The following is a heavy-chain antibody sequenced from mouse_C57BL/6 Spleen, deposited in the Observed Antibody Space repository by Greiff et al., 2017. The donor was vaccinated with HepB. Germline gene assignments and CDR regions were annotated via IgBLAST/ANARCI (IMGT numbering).Heavy chain of an antibody. Sequence: VQLQQPGAELVKPGASVKLSCKASGYTFTSYWMHWVKQRPGRGLEWIGRIEPNSGGTKYNEKFKSKATLTVDKPSSTAYMQLSSLTSEDSAVYYCANAYYYGSSTFDYWGQGTTLTVSS. J-gene: IGHJ2*01. CDR2: IEPNSGGT. D-gene: IGHD1-1*01. CDR1: GYTFTSYW. V-gene: IGHV1-72*01. CDR3: ANAYYYGSSTFDY.